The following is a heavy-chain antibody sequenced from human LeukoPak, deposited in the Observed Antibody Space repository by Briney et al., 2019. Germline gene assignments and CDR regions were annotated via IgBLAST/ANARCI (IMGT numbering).Heavy chain of an antibody. J-gene: IGHJ3*02. CDR2: ISGSGGST. Sequence: GGSLRLSCAASGFTFSSYAMSWVRQAPGKGLEWVSTISGSGGSTYYADSVKGRFTISRDNSKNTLYLQMNSLRAEDTAVYYCTSGDTAMAIDDAFDIWGQGTMVTVSS. CDR3: TSGDTAMAIDDAFDI. V-gene: IGHV3-23*01. D-gene: IGHD5-18*01. CDR1: GFTFSSYA.